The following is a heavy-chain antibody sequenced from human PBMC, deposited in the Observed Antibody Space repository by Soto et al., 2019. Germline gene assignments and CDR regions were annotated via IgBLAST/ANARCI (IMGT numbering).Heavy chain of an antibody. CDR1: GGTFTNYA. Sequence: QVQRVQSGSEVKKPGSSVKVSCKASGGTFTNYAVSWVRQAPGQGLEWMGDIIPIFGTTDYAQKFQGRVTIAADESTSTGYMELNNLRSEDTALYYCARVAYTSRATHWFDCWGQGTLVTVSS. V-gene: IGHV1-69*01. CDR3: ARVAYTSRATHWFDC. CDR2: IIPIFGTT. D-gene: IGHD3-16*01. J-gene: IGHJ5*01.